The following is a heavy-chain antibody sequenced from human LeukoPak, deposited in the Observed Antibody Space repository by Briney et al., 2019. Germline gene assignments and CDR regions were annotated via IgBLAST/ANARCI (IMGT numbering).Heavy chain of an antibody. J-gene: IGHJ4*02. Sequence: PSETLSLTCTVSGGSISSSSYYWGWIRQPPGKGLEWIGSIYYSGSTYYNPSLKSRVTISVDTSKNQFSLKLSSVTAADTAVYYCARGVGSYGHFDYWGQGTLVTVSS. CDR3: ARGVGSYGHFDY. CDR2: IYYSGST. V-gene: IGHV4-39*07. CDR1: GGSISSSSYY. D-gene: IGHD5-18*01.